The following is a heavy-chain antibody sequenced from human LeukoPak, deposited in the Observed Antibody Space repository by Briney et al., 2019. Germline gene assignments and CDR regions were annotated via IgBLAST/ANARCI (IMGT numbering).Heavy chain of an antibody. CDR1: GYSFASYR. CDR2: IYPGDSDT. CDR3: ARHPPYCSSTSCSYYFDY. Sequence: GESLRISCKGSGYSFASYRIGWVRQMPGKGLEWMGIIYPGDSDTRYSPSFQGQVTISADKSISTAYLQWSSLKASDTAMYYCARHPPYCSSTSCSYYFDYWGQGTLVTVSS. D-gene: IGHD2-2*01. J-gene: IGHJ4*02. V-gene: IGHV5-51*01.